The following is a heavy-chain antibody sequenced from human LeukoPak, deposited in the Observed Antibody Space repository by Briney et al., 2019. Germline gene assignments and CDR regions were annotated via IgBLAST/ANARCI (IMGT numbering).Heavy chain of an antibody. D-gene: IGHD2-2*01. J-gene: IGHJ6*02. CDR3: ARDPIVVVPAALRGDYYYYGMDV. CDR2: ISYDGSNK. Sequence: PGGSLRLSCAASGFTFSSYAMHWVRQAPGKGLEWVAVISYDGSNKYYADSVKGRFTISRDNSKNTLYLQMNSLRAEDTAVYYCARDPIVVVPAALRGDYYYYGMDVWGQGTTVTVSS. CDR1: GFTFSSYA. V-gene: IGHV3-30*04.